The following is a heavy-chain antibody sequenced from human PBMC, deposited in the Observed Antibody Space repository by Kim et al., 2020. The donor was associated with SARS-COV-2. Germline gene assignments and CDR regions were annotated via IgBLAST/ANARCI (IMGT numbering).Heavy chain of an antibody. CDR3: ARGSKRRYYYNGMDV. CDR2: IGTAGDT. Sequence: GGSLRLSCAASGFTFSSYDMHWVRQATGKGLELVSAIGTAGDTYYPGSVKGRFTISRENAKKSLYLQMNSLRAGDPAVHYCARGSKRRYYYNGMDVWG. J-gene: IGHJ6*02. CDR1: GFTFSSYD. V-gene: IGHV3-13*04. D-gene: IGHD1-1*01.